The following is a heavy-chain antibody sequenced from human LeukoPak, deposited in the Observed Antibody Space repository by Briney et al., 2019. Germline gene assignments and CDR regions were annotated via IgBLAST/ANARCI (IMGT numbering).Heavy chain of an antibody. CDR1: LDSTTSNF. D-gene: IGHD1-14*01. CDR2: IHRSGSP. Sequence: AETLSLTCTVSLDSTTSNFWSWVRQPPGKGLEWIGEIHRSGSPNYNPSLQSRVTISIDRSRNQIALELSFVTAADTAVYYCAREILGGFNPGAYWGQGTLVTVSS. CDR3: AREILGGFNPGAY. J-gene: IGHJ4*02. V-gene: IGHV4-4*02.